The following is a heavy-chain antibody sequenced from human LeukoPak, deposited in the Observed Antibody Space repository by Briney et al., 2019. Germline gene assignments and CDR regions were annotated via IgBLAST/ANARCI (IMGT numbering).Heavy chain of an antibody. CDR1: GDSISSSGYY. CDR2: INHSGST. V-gene: IGHV4-39*07. D-gene: IGHD2-2*01. CDR3: ARGLLRCSSTSCYSMSYYGMDV. J-gene: IGHJ6*02. Sequence: PSETLSLTCTVSGDSISSSGYYWSWIRQPPGKGLEWIGEINHSGSTNYNPSLKSRVTISVDTSKNQFSLKLSSVTAADTAVYYCARGLLRCSSTSCYSMSYYGMDVWGQGTTVTVSS.